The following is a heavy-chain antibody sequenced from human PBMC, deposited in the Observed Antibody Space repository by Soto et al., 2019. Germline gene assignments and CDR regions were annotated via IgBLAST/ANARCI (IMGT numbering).Heavy chain of an antibody. Sequence: PSETLSLTCTVSGGSISSRSYYWGWIRQPPGKGLEWIGCIYYSGSTYYNPSLKSRVTISVDTSKNQFSLKLSSVTAANTAVYYCARDRGYCSSTSCHNWFDPWGQGTLVTVSS. CDR2: IYYSGST. CDR3: ARDRGYCSSTSCHNWFDP. CDR1: GGSISSRSYY. J-gene: IGHJ5*02. D-gene: IGHD2-2*01. V-gene: IGHV4-39*07.